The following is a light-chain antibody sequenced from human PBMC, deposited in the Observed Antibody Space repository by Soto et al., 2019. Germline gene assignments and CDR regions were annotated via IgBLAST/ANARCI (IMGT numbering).Light chain of an antibody. CDR1: QSASIND. J-gene: IGKJ1*01. CDR3: QQFGNSLWT. CDR2: GAS. V-gene: IGKV3-20*01. Sequence: EIVLTQSPGTLSLSPGERATLSCRASQSASINDLAWYQQKPGRAPRLLIYGASSRATGIPDRFSGSGSGTDFTLTISRLEPEDFAVYYCQQFGNSLWTFGQGTKVDIK.